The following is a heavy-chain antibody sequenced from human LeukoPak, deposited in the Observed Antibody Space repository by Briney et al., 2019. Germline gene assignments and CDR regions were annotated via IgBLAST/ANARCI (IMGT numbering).Heavy chain of an antibody. Sequence: ASVKVSCKAYGYTFINYFMYWVRQAPGQGLESMGIINLSAGSINYAQKFQGKITVTRDLSTSTLYLELSSLTSEDTAVYYCARLARNAGPFDYWGQGTRVAVSS. CDR3: ARLARNAGPFDY. J-gene: IGHJ4*02. D-gene: IGHD6-13*01. V-gene: IGHV1-46*01. CDR2: INLSAGSI. CDR1: GYTFINYF.